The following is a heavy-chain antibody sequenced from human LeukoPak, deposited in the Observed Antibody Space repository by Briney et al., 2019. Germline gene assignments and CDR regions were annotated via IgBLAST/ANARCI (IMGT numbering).Heavy chain of an antibody. Sequence: GGSLRLSCAASEFTFSSYAMQWVRQAPGKGLEWVSYTSGSGNTIYYADSVKGRFTISRDNAKNSLFLQMNSLRAEDTAVYYCARGSAYCGGDCYFNFAYWGQGTLVTVSS. D-gene: IGHD2-21*02. CDR3: ARGSAYCGGDCYFNFAY. CDR2: TSGSGNTI. CDR1: EFTFSSYA. J-gene: IGHJ4*02. V-gene: IGHV3-48*03.